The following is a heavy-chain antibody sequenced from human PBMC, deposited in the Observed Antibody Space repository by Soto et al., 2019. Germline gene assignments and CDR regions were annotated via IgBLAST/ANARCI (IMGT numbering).Heavy chain of an antibody. J-gene: IGHJ4*02. Sequence: EVQLVESGGGLVKPGGSLRLSCAVSGVTLTNVWMNWVRQAPGKGPEWVGRIKSKTDGGTADYAAPVKGRFTISRDASENTLYLQMNSLKTADTAVYYCSHGYYQYFESGGQGTRVTVSS. V-gene: IGHV3-15*07. D-gene: IGHD5-18*01. CDR2: IKSKTDGGTA. CDR1: GVTLTNVW. CDR3: SHGYYQYFES.